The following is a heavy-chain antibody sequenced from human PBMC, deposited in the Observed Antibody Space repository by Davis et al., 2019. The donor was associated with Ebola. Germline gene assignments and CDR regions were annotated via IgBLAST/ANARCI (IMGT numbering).Heavy chain of an antibody. CDR3: ARDQRVITYYYDSSGPGY. Sequence: ASVKVSCKASGYTFTSYAMHWVRQAPGQRLEWMGWINAGNGNTKYSQKFQGRVTITRDTSASTAYMELSSLRSEDTAVYYCARDQRVITYYYDSSGPGYWGQGTLVTVSS. J-gene: IGHJ4*02. CDR1: GYTFTSYA. D-gene: IGHD3-22*01. CDR2: INAGNGNT. V-gene: IGHV1-3*01.